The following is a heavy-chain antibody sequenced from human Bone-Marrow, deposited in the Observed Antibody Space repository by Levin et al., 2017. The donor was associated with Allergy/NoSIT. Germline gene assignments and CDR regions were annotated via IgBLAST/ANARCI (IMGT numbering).Heavy chain of an antibody. CDR1: GFSLDTTAEG. Sequence: ASGPTLVKPTQTLTLTCTFSGFSLDTTAEGVGWFRQPPGKPLEWLALIYWDDVDRYRPSLSSRLTITKGTSKNQVVLTMTNMDPTDTATYYCTYSPVGVLGQFWGPGALITVSS. J-gene: IGHJ4*02. CDR3: TYSPVGVLGQF. D-gene: IGHD1-26*01. CDR2: IYWDDVD. V-gene: IGHV2-5*02.